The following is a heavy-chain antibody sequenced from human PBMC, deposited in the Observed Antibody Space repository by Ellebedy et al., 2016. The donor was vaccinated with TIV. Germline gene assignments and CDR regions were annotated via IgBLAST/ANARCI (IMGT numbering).Heavy chain of an antibody. J-gene: IGHJ4*02. D-gene: IGHD3-9*01. Sequence: PGGSLRLSCAASEFTFSSYSMNWVRQAPGKGLEWVSSISSSSSYIYYGDSVKGRFNISRDNAKNSLYLQMKSLRAEDTAVYYCARDLDLFIGYFDYWGQGTLVTVSS. CDR2: ISSSSSYI. V-gene: IGHV3-21*01. CDR1: EFTFSSYS. CDR3: ARDLDLFIGYFDY.